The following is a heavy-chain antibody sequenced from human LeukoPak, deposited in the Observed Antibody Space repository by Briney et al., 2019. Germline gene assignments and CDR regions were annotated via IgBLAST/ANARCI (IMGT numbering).Heavy chain of an antibody. CDR3: ARVSGSYGKNN. Sequence: GGSLRLSCAASGFTFSSYEMNWVRQAPGKGLEWVSSISSSSSYIYYADSVKGRFTISRDNAKNSLYLQMNSLRAEDTAVYYCARVSGSYGKNNWGQGTLVTVSS. CDR2: ISSSSSYI. CDR1: GFTFSSYE. D-gene: IGHD1-26*01. J-gene: IGHJ4*02. V-gene: IGHV3-21*01.